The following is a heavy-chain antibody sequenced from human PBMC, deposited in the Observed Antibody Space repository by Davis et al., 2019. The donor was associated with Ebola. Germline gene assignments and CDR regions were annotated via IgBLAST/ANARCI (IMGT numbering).Heavy chain of an antibody. CDR3: ARGGYCSGGTCFLLGDGVMMDV. V-gene: IGHV1-69*13. CDR2: IIPMFATA. CDR1: GGTFNSYV. Sequence: SVKVSCKASGGTFNSYVISWVRQAPGQGLEWMGAIIPMFATANYAQKFQGRVTITADAITADESTATAYMELSSLRSEDTAVYYCARGGYCSGGTCFLLGDGVMMDVWGQGTTVTVSS. J-gene: IGHJ6*02. D-gene: IGHD2-15*01.